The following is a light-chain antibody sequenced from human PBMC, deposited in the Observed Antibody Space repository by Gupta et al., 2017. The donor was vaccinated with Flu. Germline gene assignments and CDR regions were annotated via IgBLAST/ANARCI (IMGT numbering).Light chain of an antibody. CDR3: QQYGTSRPMYT. J-gene: IGKJ2*01. Sequence: EVVLRQSPATLSLPPGERATLSGPASPSVSSTYLAWYQQKPGQAPRLLNYSSSSRATGIPDRFSGSRSGTDFTLTISRLEPEDFAVYYCQQYGTSRPMYTFGQGTRLEIK. V-gene: IGKV3-20*01. CDR2: SSS. CDR1: PSVSSTY.